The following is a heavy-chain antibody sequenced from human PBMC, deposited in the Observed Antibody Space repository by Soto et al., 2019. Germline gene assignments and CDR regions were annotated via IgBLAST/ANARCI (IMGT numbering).Heavy chain of an antibody. Sequence: SETLSLTCTVSGGSISSGGYYWSWIRQHPGKGLEWIGYIYYSGSTYYNPSLKSRVTISVDTSKNQFSLKLSSVTAADTAVYYCARLDYGDYGMDVWGQGTTVTVSS. CDR3: ARLDYGDYGMDV. J-gene: IGHJ6*02. CDR2: IYYSGST. V-gene: IGHV4-31*03. CDR1: GGSISSGGYY. D-gene: IGHD4-17*01.